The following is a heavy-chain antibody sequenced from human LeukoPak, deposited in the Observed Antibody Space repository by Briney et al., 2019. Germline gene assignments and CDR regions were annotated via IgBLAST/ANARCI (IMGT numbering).Heavy chain of an antibody. CDR3: ARDKVDIVVVPARESDYKYYYFMDV. CDR1: GFAVSSNY. D-gene: IGHD2-2*01. Sequence: PGGSLRLSCAASGFAVSSNYMSWVRQAPGKGLEWVSVIYSGGSTYYADSVKGRFTISRDNSKNTLYLQMNSLRAEDTAVYYCARDKVDIVVVPARESDYKYYYFMDVWGKGTTVTVSS. CDR2: IYSGGST. V-gene: IGHV3-66*01. J-gene: IGHJ6*03.